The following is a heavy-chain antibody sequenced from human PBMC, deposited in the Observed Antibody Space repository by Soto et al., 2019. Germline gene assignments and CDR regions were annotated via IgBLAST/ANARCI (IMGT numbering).Heavy chain of an antibody. Sequence: VASVKVSCKASGFSFSNSAVQWVRQPRGQRLEWMGWIVVGSGHPNLAQKFQDRVTLTRDTSTSTAYMELSSLRSEDTAVYYCAADVIAVAGDFDYWGQGSEVTVS. D-gene: IGHD6-19*01. CDR1: GFSFSNSA. CDR3: AADVIAVAGDFDY. CDR2: IVVGSGHP. V-gene: IGHV1-58*01. J-gene: IGHJ4*02.